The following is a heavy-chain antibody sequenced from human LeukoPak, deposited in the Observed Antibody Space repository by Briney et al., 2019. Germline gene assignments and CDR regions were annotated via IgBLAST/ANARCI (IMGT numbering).Heavy chain of an antibody. CDR2: IIPIFGTA. CDR1: GGTFSSYA. D-gene: IGHD3-10*01. V-gene: IGHV1-69*06. CDR3: ARGMGGSGSYYRSRYFDY. Sequence: SVKVSCKASGGTFSSYAISWVRQAPGQGLEWMGGIIPIFGTANYAQKFQGRVTITADKSTSTAYMELSSLRSEDTAVYYCARGMGGSGSYYRSRYFDYWGQGTLVTVSS. J-gene: IGHJ4*02.